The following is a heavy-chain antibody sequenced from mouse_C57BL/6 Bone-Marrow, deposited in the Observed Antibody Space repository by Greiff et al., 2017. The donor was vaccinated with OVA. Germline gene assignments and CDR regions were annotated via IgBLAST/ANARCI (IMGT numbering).Heavy chain of an antibody. Sequence: EVQVVESGGGLVKPGGSLKLSCAASGFTFSSYAMSWVRQTPEKRLEWVATISDGGSYTYYPDNVKGRFTISRDNAKNNLYLQMSHLKSEDTAMYYCARESSPPYVDYWGQGTTLTVSS. CDR1: GFTFSSYA. D-gene: IGHD1-1*01. J-gene: IGHJ2*01. CDR2: ISDGGSYT. V-gene: IGHV5-4*01. CDR3: ARESSPPYVDY.